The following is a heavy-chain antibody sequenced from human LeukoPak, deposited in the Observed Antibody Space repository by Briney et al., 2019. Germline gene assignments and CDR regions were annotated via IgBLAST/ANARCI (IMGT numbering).Heavy chain of an antibody. CDR2: IYTSGST. J-gene: IGHJ4*02. V-gene: IGHV4-4*07. D-gene: IGHD6-13*01. Sequence: SETLSLTCTVSGGSISSYYWSWIRQPAGKGLEWIGRIYTSGSTNYNPSLKSRVTMSVDTSKNQFSLKLSSVTAADTAVYYCARVLAAAATNYFDYWGQGTLVTVSS. CDR1: GGSISSYY. CDR3: ARVLAAAATNYFDY.